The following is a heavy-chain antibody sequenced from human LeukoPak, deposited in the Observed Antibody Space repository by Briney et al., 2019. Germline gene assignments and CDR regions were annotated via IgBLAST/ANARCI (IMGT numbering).Heavy chain of an antibody. D-gene: IGHD3-3*01. J-gene: IGHJ4*02. Sequence: SETLSLTCTVSGGSISSYYWSWIRQPPGKGLEWIGYIYYSGSTNYNPSLKSRVTISVDTSKNQFSLKLSSVTAADTAVYYCARAPQYYDFWSGYPSAYYFDYWGQGTLVTVSS. CDR1: GGSISSYY. V-gene: IGHV4-59*01. CDR3: ARAPQYYDFWSGYPSAYYFDY. CDR2: IYYSGST.